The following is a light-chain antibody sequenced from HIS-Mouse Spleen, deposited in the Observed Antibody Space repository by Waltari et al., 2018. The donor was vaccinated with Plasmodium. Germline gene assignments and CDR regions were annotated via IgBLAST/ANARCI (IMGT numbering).Light chain of an antibody. Sequence: QSVLTQPPSVSAAPGQKVTISCSGSSPNNGNNYLSWYQQLPGTAPKLLLYDNNTRPSGIPDRFSGSKSGTSATLGITGLQTGDEADYYCGTWDSSLSAGVVFGGGTKLTVL. V-gene: IGLV1-51*01. CDR1: SPNNGNNY. CDR3: GTWDSSLSAGVV. J-gene: IGLJ2*01. CDR2: DNN.